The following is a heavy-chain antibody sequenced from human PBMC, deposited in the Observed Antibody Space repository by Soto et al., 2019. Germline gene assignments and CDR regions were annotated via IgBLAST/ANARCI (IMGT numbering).Heavy chain of an antibody. J-gene: IGHJ3*01. D-gene: IGHD2-8*01. Sequence: TLSLTCAVYGGSFSGYYWSWIRQPPGKGLEWIGEINHSGSTNYNPSLKSRVTISVDTSKNQFSLKLSSVTAADTAVYYCARENFGVIIHDAFDLWGQGTMVTVSS. CDR1: GGSFSGYY. CDR2: INHSGST. CDR3: ARENFGVIIHDAFDL. V-gene: IGHV4-34*01.